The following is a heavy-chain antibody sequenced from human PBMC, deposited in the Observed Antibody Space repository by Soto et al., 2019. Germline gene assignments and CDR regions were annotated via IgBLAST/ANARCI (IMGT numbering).Heavy chain of an antibody. D-gene: IGHD4-4*01. CDR3: AKDRVNDYTFDY. Sequence: GSLRLSCAASGFTFSSYAMSWVRQAPGKGLEWVSAISGSGGSTYYADSVKGRFTISRDNSKNTLYLQMNSLRAEDTAVYYCAKDRVNDYTFDYWGQGTLVTVSS. J-gene: IGHJ4*02. CDR2: ISGSGGST. CDR1: GFTFSSYA. V-gene: IGHV3-23*01.